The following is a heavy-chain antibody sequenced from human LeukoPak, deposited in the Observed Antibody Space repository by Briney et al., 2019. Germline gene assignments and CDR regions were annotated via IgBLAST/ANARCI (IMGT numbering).Heavy chain of an antibody. CDR1: GGTFSSYA. D-gene: IGHD2-2*01. CDR3: ARTGWDIVVVPAAMPNYGMDV. V-gene: IGHV1-69*13. CDR2: IIPIFGTA. J-gene: IGHJ6*02. Sequence: SVKVSCKASGGTFSSYAISWVRQAPGQGLEWMGGIIPIFGTANYAQKFQGRVTITADESTSTAYMELSSLRSEGTAVYYCARTGWDIVVVPAAMPNYGMDVWGQGTTVTVSS.